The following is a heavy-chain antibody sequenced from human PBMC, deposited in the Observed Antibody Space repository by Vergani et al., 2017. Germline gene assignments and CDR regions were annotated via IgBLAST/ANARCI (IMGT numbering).Heavy chain of an antibody. CDR1: GFTFSSYG. J-gene: IGHJ5*02. Sequence: QVQLVESGGGVVQPGGSLRLSCAASGFTFSSYGMHWVRQAPGKGLEWVAFIRYDGSNKYYADSVKGRFTISRDNSKNTLYLQMNSLRAEDTALYYCAKDAEVRGVFDPWGQGTLVTVSS. D-gene: IGHD3-10*01. V-gene: IGHV3-30*02. CDR2: IRYDGSNK. CDR3: AKDAEVRGVFDP.